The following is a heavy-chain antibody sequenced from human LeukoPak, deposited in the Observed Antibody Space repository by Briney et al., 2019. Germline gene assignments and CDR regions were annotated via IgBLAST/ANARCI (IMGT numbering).Heavy chain of an antibody. CDR2: INSDGSST. D-gene: IGHD4-17*01. CDR1: GFTFSTYW. Sequence: GGSLRLSCAASGFTFSTYWMHWVRQAPGKGLVWVSRINSDGSSTRYADSVKGRFTISRDNAKNTLYLQMNSLRAEDTAVYYCARDPRTTGAFDIWGQGTMVTVSS. V-gene: IGHV3-74*01. CDR3: ARDPRTTGAFDI. J-gene: IGHJ3*02.